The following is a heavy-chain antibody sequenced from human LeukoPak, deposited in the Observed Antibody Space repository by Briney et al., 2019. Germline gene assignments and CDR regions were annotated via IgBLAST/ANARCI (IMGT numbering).Heavy chain of an antibody. D-gene: IGHD6-13*01. CDR3: AREWQGGIAAAGTRIEGDY. Sequence: GGSLRLSCAVSGFSVSGYWMIWVRQAPGKGLEWVANIKQDGSEKNYVDSVRSRFTISRDNAENSLFLQMNSLRVEDTAVYYCAREWQGGIAAAGTRIEGDYWGQGTLVAVSS. CDR2: IKQDGSEK. J-gene: IGHJ4*02. V-gene: IGHV3-7*01. CDR1: GFSVSGYW.